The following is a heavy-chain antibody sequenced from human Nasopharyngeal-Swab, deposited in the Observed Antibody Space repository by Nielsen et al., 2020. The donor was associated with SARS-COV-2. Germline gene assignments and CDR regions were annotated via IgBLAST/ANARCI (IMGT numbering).Heavy chain of an antibody. CDR2: INTNTGNP. CDR3: ARDGPEVRFGLDY. J-gene: IGHJ4*02. V-gene: IGHV7-4-1*02. D-gene: IGHD3-10*01. CDR1: GYTFTSYA. Sequence: ASVQVSCKASGYTFTSYAMNWVGQAPGQGLEWMGWINTNTGNPTYAQGFTGRFVFSLDNSVRTAYLQISSLKAEDTAVYYCARDGPEVRFGLDYWGQGTLVTVSS.